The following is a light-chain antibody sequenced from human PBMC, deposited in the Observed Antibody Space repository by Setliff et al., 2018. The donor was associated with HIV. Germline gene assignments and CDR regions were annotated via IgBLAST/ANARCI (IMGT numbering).Light chain of an antibody. CDR1: SSDVGGYNY. V-gene: IGLV2-8*01. J-gene: IGLJ1*01. CDR2: EVS. CDR3: SSYAGSSYV. Sequence: QSVLTQSPSASGSPGQSVIISCTGTSSDVGGYNYVSWHQQHPGKAPKVIIYEVSKRPSGVPDRFSGSKSGNTASLTVSGLQAEDEADYYCSSYAGSSYVFGSGTKV.